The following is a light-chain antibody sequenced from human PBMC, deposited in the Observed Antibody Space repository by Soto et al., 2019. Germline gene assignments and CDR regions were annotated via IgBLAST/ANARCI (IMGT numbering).Light chain of an antibody. CDR3: AAWDGSLSGHV. Sequence: QPVLTQPPSVSGTLGQGVTISCSGSTSNIGENTVGWFQQLPVTAPKVLIYVNDKRPSGVPDRFSGSKSGTSAYLAISGLQSEDEADYYCAAWDGSLSGHVFGAGTKLTVL. V-gene: IGLV1-44*01. CDR2: VND. J-gene: IGLJ1*01. CDR1: TSNIGENT.